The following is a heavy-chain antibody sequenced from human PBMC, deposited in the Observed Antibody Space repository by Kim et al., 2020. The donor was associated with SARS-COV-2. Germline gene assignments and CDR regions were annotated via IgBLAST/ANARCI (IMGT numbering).Heavy chain of an antibody. CDR3: ASKLLWFGGLMDV. CDR2: IYYSGST. J-gene: IGHJ6*02. V-gene: IGHV4-39*01. Sequence: SETLSLTCTVSGGSISSSSYYWGWIRQPPGKGLEWIGSIYYSGSTSYNPSLKSRVTISVDTSKNQFSLKLSPVTAADTAVYYCASKLLWFGGLMDVWGQGTTVTVSS. CDR1: GGSISSSSYY. D-gene: IGHD3-10*01.